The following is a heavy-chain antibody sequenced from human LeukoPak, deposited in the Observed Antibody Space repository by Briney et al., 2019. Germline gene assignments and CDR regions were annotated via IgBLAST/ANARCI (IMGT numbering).Heavy chain of an antibody. CDR3: TTGGKDY. CDR2: IKSKTDCGTT. CDR1: GFTFSNAW. J-gene: IGHJ4*02. V-gene: IGHV3-15*01. Sequence: TPGGSLRLSCAASGFTFSNAWMSWVRQAPGKGLEWVGRIKSKTDCGTTDYAAPVKGRFTISRDDSKNTLYLQMNSLKTEDTAVYYCTTGGKDYWGQGTLVTVSS.